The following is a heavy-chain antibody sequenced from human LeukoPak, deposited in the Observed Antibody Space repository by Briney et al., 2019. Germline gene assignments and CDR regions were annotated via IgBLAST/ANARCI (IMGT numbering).Heavy chain of an antibody. V-gene: IGHV4-39*07. CDR3: ARDRELAARPYYYYYYMDV. Sequence: PSETLSLTCTVSGGSISSSSYYWGWIRQPPGKGLEWIGSIYYSGSTYYNPSLKSRVTISVDTSKNQFSLKLSSVTAADTAVYYCARDRELAARPYYYYYYMDVWGKGTTVTVSS. CDR1: GGSISSSSYY. D-gene: IGHD6-6*01. J-gene: IGHJ6*03. CDR2: IYYSGST.